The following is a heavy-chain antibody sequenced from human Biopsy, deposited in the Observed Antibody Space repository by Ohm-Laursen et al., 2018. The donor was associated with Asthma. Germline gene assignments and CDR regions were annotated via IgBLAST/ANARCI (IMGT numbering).Heavy chain of an antibody. CDR1: GYTFNSAG. CDR3: ARAVDYSHYYGIDV. V-gene: IGHV1-18*01. D-gene: IGHD3-10*01. CDR2: ISVYNGNT. Sequence: LVKVSCRTSGYTFNSAGITWVRQAPGQGLEWMGWISVYNGNTKVAQKLQDRVTMITDTSTSTAYMELRSLRSDDTAVYFCARAVDYSHYYGIDVWGQGTTVTVS. J-gene: IGHJ6*02.